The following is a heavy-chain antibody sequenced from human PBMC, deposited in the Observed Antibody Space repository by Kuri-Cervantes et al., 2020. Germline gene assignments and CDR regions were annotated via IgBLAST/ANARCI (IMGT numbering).Heavy chain of an antibody. CDR1: GFTFSSYW. Sequence: GESLKISCAASGFTFSSYWMSWVRQAPGKGLERVANIKQDGSEKYYVDSVKGRFTISRDNSKNTLYLQMNSLRAEDTAVYYCAKAYSGSYLDYWGQGTLVTVSS. CDR2: IKQDGSEK. CDR3: AKAYSGSYLDY. J-gene: IGHJ4*02. V-gene: IGHV3-7*01. D-gene: IGHD1-26*01.